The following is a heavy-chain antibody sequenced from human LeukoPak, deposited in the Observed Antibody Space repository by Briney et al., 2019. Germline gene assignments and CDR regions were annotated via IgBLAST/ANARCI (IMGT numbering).Heavy chain of an antibody. J-gene: IGHJ4*02. CDR2: IYTSGST. CDR3: ARTTIFED. CDR1: GGSISSYY. Sequence: PSETLSLTCTVSGGSISSYYWSWIRQPPGKGLEWIGYIYTSGSTNYNPSLKSRVTISVDTSKNQFSLKLSSVTAADTAVYYCARTTIFEDWGQGTLVTVSS. V-gene: IGHV4-4*09. D-gene: IGHD5-12*01.